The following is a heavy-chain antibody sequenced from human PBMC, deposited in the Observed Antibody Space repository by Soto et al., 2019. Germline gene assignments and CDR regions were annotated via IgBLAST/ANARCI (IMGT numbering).Heavy chain of an antibody. CDR2: IIPIFGTA. D-gene: IGHD6-13*01. CDR1: GGTFSSYA. V-gene: IGHV1-69*06. J-gene: IGHJ6*02. CDR3: AREVAAAGAAYYYGMDV. Sequence: QVQLVQSGAEVKKPGSSVKVSCKASGGTFSSYAISWVRQAPGQGLEWMGEIIPIFGTANYAQKFQGRVTITADKSTSTAYMERSSRRSEDTAVYYCAREVAAAGAAYYYGMDVWGQGTTVTVSS.